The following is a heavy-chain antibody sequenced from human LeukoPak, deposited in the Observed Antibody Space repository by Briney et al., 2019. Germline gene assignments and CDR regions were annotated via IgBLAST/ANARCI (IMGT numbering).Heavy chain of an antibody. CDR2: IYTSGST. D-gene: IGHD4-11*01. J-gene: IGHJ5*02. CDR1: GGSISSGSYY. CDR3: ARERPVTTNWFDP. Sequence: PSQTLSLTCTVSGGSISSGSYYWSWIRQPAGKGLEWIGRIYTSGSTNYNPSLKSRVTISVDTSKNQSSLKLSSVTAADTAVYYCARERPVTTNWFDPWGQGTLVTVSS. V-gene: IGHV4-61*02.